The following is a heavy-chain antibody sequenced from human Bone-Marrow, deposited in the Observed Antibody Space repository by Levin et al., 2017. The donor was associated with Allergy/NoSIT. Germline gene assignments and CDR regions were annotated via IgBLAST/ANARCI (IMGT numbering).Heavy chain of an antibody. D-gene: IGHD5-18*01. CDR3: TRQTWIHKGYFDS. J-gene: IGHJ4*02. V-gene: IGHV4-39*01. Sequence: SQTLSLTCNVSGGSTSSTSYYWSWVRQPPGKALEWIGNIYHNGKTYYNPSLESRVTISVDTSRNQFSLKVNSVTAADTAVYSCTRQTWIHKGYFDSWGQGTLVTVSS. CDR2: IYHNGKT. CDR1: GGSTSSTSYY.